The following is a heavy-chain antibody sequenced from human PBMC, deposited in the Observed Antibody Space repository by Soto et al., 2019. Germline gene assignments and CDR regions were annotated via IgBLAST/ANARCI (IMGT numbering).Heavy chain of an antibody. V-gene: IGHV4-30-4*01. D-gene: IGHD2-15*01. CDR2: IYKSATT. Sequence: SETLSLTXSVSGDSISTVDYFWAWIRQPPGQALEYIGYIYKSATTYYNPSFESRVAISLDTSKSQFSLNVTSVTAADTAVYFCARGRYCLTGRCFPNWFDSWGQGTLVTVS. J-gene: IGHJ5*01. CDR3: ARGRYCLTGRCFPNWFDS. CDR1: GDSISTVDYF.